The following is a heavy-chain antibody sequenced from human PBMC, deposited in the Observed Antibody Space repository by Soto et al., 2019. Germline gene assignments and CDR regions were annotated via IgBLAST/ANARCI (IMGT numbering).Heavy chain of an antibody. J-gene: IGHJ6*02. CDR3: ATPLTEGPSGWIYYYYGMDV. CDR2: ISYDGSNK. Sequence: QVQLVESGGGVVQPGRSLRLSCAASGFTFSSYGMHWVRQAPGKGLEWVAVISYDGSNKYYADSVKGRFTISRDNSKNKLYLQMNSLRAEDTAVYYCATPLTEGPSGWIYYYYGMDVWGQGTTVTVSS. CDR1: GFTFSSYG. D-gene: IGHD5-12*01. V-gene: IGHV3-30*03.